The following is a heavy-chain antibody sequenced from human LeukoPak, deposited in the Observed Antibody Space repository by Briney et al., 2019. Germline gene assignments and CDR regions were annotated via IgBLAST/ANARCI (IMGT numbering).Heavy chain of an antibody. CDR2: IYYSGST. CDR1: GGSISSYY. D-gene: IGHD5-18*01. Sequence: SETLSLTCTVSGGSISSYYWSWIRQPPGKGLEWIGYIYYSGSTNYNPSLKSRVTISVDTSKNQFSLKLSSVTAADTAVYYCAREDTAMVNPSDYWGQGTLVTVSS. CDR3: AREDTAMVNPSDY. V-gene: IGHV4-59*01. J-gene: IGHJ4*02.